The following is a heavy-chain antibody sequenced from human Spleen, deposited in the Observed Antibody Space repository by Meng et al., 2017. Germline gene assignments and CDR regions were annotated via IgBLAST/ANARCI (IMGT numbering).Heavy chain of an antibody. CDR1: GDSVSSNSVA. CDR3: ARGTATLDF. CDR2: TYYRSRWYK. Sequence: HVHLQQSGPGLVKPSQTLSLTCAISGDSVSSNSVAWNWIRQSPSRGLEWLGRTYYRSRWYKDYAVSVKSRITINPDTSKNEFSLQLNSVTPEDTAVYFCARGTATLDFWGHGTLVTVSS. D-gene: IGHD2-15*01. J-gene: IGHJ4*01. V-gene: IGHV6-1*01.